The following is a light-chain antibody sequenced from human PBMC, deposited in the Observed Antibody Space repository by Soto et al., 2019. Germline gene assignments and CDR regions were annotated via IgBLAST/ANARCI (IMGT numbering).Light chain of an antibody. CDR3: QQYDDSARYI. V-gene: IGKV3-20*01. CDR1: QTINAKF. Sequence: EIVLTQSPGTLSLSPGERATLSCRASQTINAKFSAWYQQKPGQPPSLLVFATSTRASGVPDRFSGSGSGRDFTLTISRLEPEDSALYFCQQYDDSARYIFGQGT. J-gene: IGKJ2*01. CDR2: ATS.